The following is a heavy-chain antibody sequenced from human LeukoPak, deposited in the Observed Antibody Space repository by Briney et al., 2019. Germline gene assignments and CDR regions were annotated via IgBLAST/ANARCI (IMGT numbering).Heavy chain of an antibody. J-gene: IGHJ4*02. Sequence: PGGSLRLSCAASGFTFSSYGMHWVRQAPGKGLEWVAVTWYDGSNKYYADSVKGRFTISRDNSKNTLYLQMNSLRAEDTAVYYCARDKPPPYYYDSSGIFDYWGQGTLVTVSS. CDR3: ARDKPPPYYYDSSGIFDY. V-gene: IGHV3-33*01. CDR1: GFTFSSYG. CDR2: TWYDGSNK. D-gene: IGHD3-22*01.